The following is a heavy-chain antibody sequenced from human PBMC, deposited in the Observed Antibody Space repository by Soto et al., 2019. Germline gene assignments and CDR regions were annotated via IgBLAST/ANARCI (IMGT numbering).Heavy chain of an antibody. D-gene: IGHD2-15*01. CDR2: INSDGSST. J-gene: IGHJ3*02. CDR1: GCTFSSYW. CDR3: ARLPYCSGGSCYVLAYDI. V-gene: IGHV3-74*01. Sequence: GGSLRLSCAASGCTFSSYWMHWVRQAPGKGLVWVSRINSDGSSTNYADSVKGRFTISRDNAKNTLYLQMNSLRAEDTAVYYCARLPYCSGGSCYVLAYDIWGQGTMVTVSS.